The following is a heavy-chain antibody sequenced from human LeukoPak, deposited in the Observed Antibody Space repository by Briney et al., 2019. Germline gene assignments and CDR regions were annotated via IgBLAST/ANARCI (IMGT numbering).Heavy chain of an antibody. D-gene: IGHD6-13*01. Sequence: GGSLRLSCAASGFTFSSYSMNWVRQAPGKGLEWVSSISSSSSYIYYADSVKGRFTISRDNAKNSLYLQMNSLRAEDTAVYYCAREWRVRYSSSWYGPIDYWGQGTLVTVSS. CDR2: ISSSSSYI. CDR3: AREWRVRYSSSWYGPIDY. J-gene: IGHJ4*02. CDR1: GFTFSSYS. V-gene: IGHV3-21*01.